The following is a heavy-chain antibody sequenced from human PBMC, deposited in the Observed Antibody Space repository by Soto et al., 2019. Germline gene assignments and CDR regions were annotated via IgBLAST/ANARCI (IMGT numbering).Heavy chain of an antibody. J-gene: IGHJ3*02. D-gene: IGHD3-22*01. CDR3: ARGGYDSSGADDAFDI. Sequence: ASVKVSCKASGYTFTSYDINWVRQATGQGLEWMGWMNPNSGNTGYAQKFQGRVTMTRNTSISTAYMELSRLRSDDTAVYYCARGGYDSSGADDAFDIWGQGTMVTVSS. CDR2: MNPNSGNT. CDR1: GYTFTSYD. V-gene: IGHV1-8*01.